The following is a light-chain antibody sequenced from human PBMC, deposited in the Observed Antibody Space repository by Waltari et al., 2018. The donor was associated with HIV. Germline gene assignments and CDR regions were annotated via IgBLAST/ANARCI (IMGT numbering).Light chain of an antibody. V-gene: IGLV1-44*01. CDR1: SSNIGSNN. CDR2: SNN. J-gene: IGLJ1*01. CDR3: ATWDDSLNGYV. Sequence: QSVLTQPPSASGTPGQRVTISCSGSSSNIGSNNINWYQHLPGTAPKLLIYSNNQRPSGVPDRFSGSKSGPAASLAISGLQSEDEGEYYCATWDDSLNGYVFGTGTKATVL.